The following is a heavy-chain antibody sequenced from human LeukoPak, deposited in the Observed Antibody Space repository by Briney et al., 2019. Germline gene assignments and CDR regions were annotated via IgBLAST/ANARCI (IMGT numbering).Heavy chain of an antibody. Sequence: SETLSLTCTVSGGSISSGDYYWSWIRQPPGKGLEWIGYIYYSGSTYYSPSLKSRLTISVDTSENQFSLRLTSVTAADTAVYYCATSDFHYFDFWGQGTLVTVSS. D-gene: IGHD2/OR15-2a*01. CDR3: ATSDFHYFDF. CDR2: IYYSGST. J-gene: IGHJ4*02. V-gene: IGHV4-30-4*01. CDR1: GGSISSGDYY.